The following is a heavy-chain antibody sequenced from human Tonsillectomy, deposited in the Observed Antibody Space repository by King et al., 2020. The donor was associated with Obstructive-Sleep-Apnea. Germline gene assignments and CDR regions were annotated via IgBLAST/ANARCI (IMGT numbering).Heavy chain of an antibody. CDR2: ISSSSSYI. Sequence: VQLVESGGGLVKPGGSLRLSCAAPGFTFSSYSMNWVRQAPGKGLEWVSSISSSSSYIYYADSVRGRFSISRDNAKNSLYLQMNSLRAEETAVYYCARVYYYDSSGYYPPFDDYSGMDVWGQGTTVTVSS. V-gene: IGHV3-21*01. CDR3: ARVYYYDSSGYYPPFDDYSGMDV. CDR1: GFTFSSYS. D-gene: IGHD3-22*01. J-gene: IGHJ6*02.